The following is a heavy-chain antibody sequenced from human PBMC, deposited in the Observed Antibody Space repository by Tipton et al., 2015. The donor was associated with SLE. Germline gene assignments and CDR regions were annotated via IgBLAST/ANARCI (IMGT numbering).Heavy chain of an antibody. V-gene: IGHV4-59*01. CDR1: DATIRSYY. J-gene: IGHJ2*01. CDR2: IYYSGST. Sequence: TLSLTCTVSDATIRSYYWSWLRQPPGEGLEWIGSIYYSGSTYYTPSLRSRLTISVDTSKNQFSLKLSSVTAADTAVYYCARGTMVNLGYFDLWGRGTLVTVSS. CDR3: ARGTMVNLGYFDL. D-gene: IGHD3-10*01.